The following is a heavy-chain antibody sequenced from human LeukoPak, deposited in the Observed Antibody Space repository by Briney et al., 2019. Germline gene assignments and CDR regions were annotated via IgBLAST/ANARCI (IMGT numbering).Heavy chain of an antibody. D-gene: IGHD4-23*01. J-gene: IGHJ4*02. CDR2: INHSGST. CDR3: ARHDGGFVNFDY. V-gene: IGHV4-34*01. Sequence: KPSEALSLTGAVYGGSFSGYYWSWIRQPPGKGLEWIGEINHSGSTNYNPSLKSRVTISVDTSKNQFSLKLSSVTAADTAVYYCARHDGGFVNFDYWGQGTLVTVSS. CDR1: GGSFSGYY.